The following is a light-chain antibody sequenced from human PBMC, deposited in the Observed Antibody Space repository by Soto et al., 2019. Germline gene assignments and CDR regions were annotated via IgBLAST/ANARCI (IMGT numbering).Light chain of an antibody. CDR2: AAS. CDR3: QQSDSTPRT. CDR1: ESISRF. J-gene: IGKJ1*01. V-gene: IGKV1-39*01. Sequence: DIQMTQSPSSLSASVGDRVTITCRASESISRFLNWYQQKPGTAPKLLIYAASSLQRGVPSRFSGSGSGTDFTLTISSLQPEDFATYFCQQSDSTPRTFGQGTKVDIK.